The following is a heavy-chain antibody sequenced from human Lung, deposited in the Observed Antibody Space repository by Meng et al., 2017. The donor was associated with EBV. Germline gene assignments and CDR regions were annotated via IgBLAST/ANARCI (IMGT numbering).Heavy chain of an antibody. V-gene: IGHV1-18*01. Sequence: QVQLVQSGAEVKKPGASVKGSCEASGFIFTSYAISWVRQAPGQGLQYMGWISAYNGNTNYAQELQGRVTMTTDTSTSTAYMELRSLRSDDTAVYYCAREADGATFDYWGQGTLVTVSS. D-gene: IGHD1-26*01. CDR2: ISAYNGNT. J-gene: IGHJ4*02. CDR1: GFIFTSYA. CDR3: AREADGATFDY.